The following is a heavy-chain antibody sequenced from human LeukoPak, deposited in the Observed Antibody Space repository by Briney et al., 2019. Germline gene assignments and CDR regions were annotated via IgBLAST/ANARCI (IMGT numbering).Heavy chain of an antibody. CDR2: IIPIFGTA. V-gene: IGHV1-69*13. Sequence: GASVKVSCKASGGTFSSYAISWVRQAPGQGLEWMGGIIPIFGTANYAQKFQGRVTTTADESTSTAYMELSSLRSEDTAVYYCAQSGETDAFDIWGQGTMVTVSS. D-gene: IGHD5-24*01. CDR1: GGTFSSYA. CDR3: AQSGETDAFDI. J-gene: IGHJ3*02.